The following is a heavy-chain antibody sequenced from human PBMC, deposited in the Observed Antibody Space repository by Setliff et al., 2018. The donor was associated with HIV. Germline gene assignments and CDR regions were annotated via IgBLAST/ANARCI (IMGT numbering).Heavy chain of an antibody. CDR2: IYGDGTAT. CDR1: GFTFSNYW. J-gene: IGHJ4*02. D-gene: IGHD5-18*01. Sequence: LRLSCAASGFTFSNYWMVWVRQGPGKGLVWVSRIYGDGTATTYADSVRGRFTISRDNAKNTLYLQMNSLGPEDTAIYYCARGGGYSYDPLDYWGQGILVTVSS. CDR3: ARGGGYSYDPLDY. V-gene: IGHV3-74*03.